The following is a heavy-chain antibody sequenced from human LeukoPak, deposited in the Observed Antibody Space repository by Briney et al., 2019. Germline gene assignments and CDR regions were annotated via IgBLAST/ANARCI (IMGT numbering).Heavy chain of an antibody. J-gene: IGHJ4*02. D-gene: IGHD6-19*01. V-gene: IGHV3-23*01. CDR1: GFTFSSYA. CDR2: ISGSGGST. Sequence: TGGSLRLSCAASGFTFSSYAMSWVRQAPGKGLEWVSAISGSGGSTYYADSVKGRFTISRDNSKNTLYLQMNSLRAEDTAVYYCAKDSRGWYVVWSYFDYWGQGTLVTVSS. CDR3: AKDSRGWYVVWSYFDY.